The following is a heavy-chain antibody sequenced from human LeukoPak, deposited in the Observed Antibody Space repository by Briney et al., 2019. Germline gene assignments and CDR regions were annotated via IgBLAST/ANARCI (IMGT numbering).Heavy chain of an antibody. D-gene: IGHD3-10*01. CDR1: GFTFSSYW. Sequence: GGSLRLSCAASGFTFSSYWMSWVRQAPGKGLEWVANIKQDGSEKYYVDSVKGRFTISRDNAKNSLYLQMNSLRAEDTAVYYCARDRYYGSGSYYYYYYGMDAWGKGTTVTVSS. CDR3: ARDRYYGSGSYYYYYYGMDA. J-gene: IGHJ6*04. V-gene: IGHV3-7*03. CDR2: IKQDGSEK.